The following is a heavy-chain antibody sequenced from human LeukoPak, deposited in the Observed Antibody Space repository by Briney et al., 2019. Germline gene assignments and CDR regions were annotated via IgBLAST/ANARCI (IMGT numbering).Heavy chain of an antibody. CDR2: LYSAGST. J-gene: IGHJ4*02. Sequence: GGSLRLSCAVSGFTVSSNYVSWVRQAPGKGLEWVPILYSAGSTYYADSVRGRFTISRDSSKNTVCLQMNSLRAEDTAIYYCASGGLGARKYYSDPFHYWGQGTLVTVSS. V-gene: IGHV3-53*01. CDR3: ASGGLGARKYYSDPFHY. CDR1: GFTVSSNY. D-gene: IGHD3-10*01.